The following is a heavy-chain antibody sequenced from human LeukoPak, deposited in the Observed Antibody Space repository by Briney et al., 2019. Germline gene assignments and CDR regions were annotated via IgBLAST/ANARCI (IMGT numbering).Heavy chain of an antibody. V-gene: IGHV3-30*02. CDR1: GFTFSAYG. J-gene: IGHJ4*02. D-gene: IGHD3-22*01. Sequence: GGSLRLSCTTSGFTFSAYGMHWVRQSPGKGLEWMAYMRNDGSTEYYAESVKGRFTISRDNSKNTLFLAMNSLRREDTALYYCAKGYDVTGFYLDSWGQGALVTVSS. CDR3: AKGYDVTGFYLDS. CDR2: MRNDGSTE.